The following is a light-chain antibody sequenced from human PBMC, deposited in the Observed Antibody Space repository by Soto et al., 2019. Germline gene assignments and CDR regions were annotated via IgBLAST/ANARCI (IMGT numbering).Light chain of an antibody. CDR2: DVS. CDR1: RSDVGGYNY. Sequence: QSVLNQPASVSGSPGRSITSSCTGTRSDVGGYNYVSWYQQHPGKAPKLMIYDVSNRPSGVSNRFSGSKSGNTASLTISGLQAEDEADYYCSSYTSSSTLYVFGTGTKVTVL. V-gene: IGLV2-14*01. J-gene: IGLJ1*01. CDR3: SSYTSSSTLYV.